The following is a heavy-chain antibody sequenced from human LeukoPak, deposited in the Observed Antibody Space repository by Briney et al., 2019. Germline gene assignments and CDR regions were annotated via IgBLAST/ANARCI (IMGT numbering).Heavy chain of an antibody. V-gene: IGHV1-69*04. CDR3: AGPYYHGAGSYTHQYSYYGMDV. Sequence: SVKVSCKASVGTFSSYASSWVRQAPGQGLEWMGRIIPIFGIANYAQKFQGRVTITADKSTSTAYMDLSILRSEDTAVYYCAGPYYHGAGSYTHQYSYYGMDVWGQGNTVTVSS. CDR2: IIPIFGIA. J-gene: IGHJ6*02. CDR1: VGTFSSYA. D-gene: IGHD3-10*01.